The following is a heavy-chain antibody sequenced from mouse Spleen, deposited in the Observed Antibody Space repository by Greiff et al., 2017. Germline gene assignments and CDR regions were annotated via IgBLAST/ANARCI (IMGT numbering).Heavy chain of an antibody. CDR1: GFTFRSYT. CDR3: ARHPYYYGSSWLDY. CDR2: ISGGGGNT. D-gene: IGHD1-1*01. J-gene: IGHJ2*01. Sequence: EVQLVESGGGLVKPGGSLTLSCAASGFTFRSYTMSWVRQTPEKRLEWVATISGGGGNTYYPASVKGRFTISSANAKHTLYLQRSSLRSEDTALYYCARHPYYYGSSWLDYWGQGTTLTVSA. V-gene: IGHV5-9*01.